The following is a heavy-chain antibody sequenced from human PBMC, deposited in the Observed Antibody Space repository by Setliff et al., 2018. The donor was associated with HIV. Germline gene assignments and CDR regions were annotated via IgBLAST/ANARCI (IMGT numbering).Heavy chain of an antibody. CDR1: GGSFSGYY. V-gene: IGHV4-34*01. J-gene: IGHJ4*02. D-gene: IGHD1-26*01. CDR3: ARGHGVYSGSYLAVYFDY. CDR2: INHSGST. Sequence: KPSETLSLTCAVYGGSFSGYYWSWIRQPPGKGLEWIGEINHSGSTNYKPSLKSRVTISVDMSKNQVSLKVSSVTAADTAVYYCARGHGVYSGSYLAVYFDYWGQGMLVTVSS.